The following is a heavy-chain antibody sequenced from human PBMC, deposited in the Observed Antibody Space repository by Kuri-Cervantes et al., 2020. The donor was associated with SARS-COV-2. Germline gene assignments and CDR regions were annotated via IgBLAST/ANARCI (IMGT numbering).Heavy chain of an antibody. Sequence: SETLSLTCAVYGGSFSGYYWSWIRQPPGKGLEWIGGINHSASTNYNPSLKSRVTISVDTSKNQFFLKLSSVTAADTAVYYCSRLVRRRMALRNYYYYGMDVWGQGTTVTVSS. J-gene: IGHJ6*02. D-gene: IGHD5-12*01. CDR2: INHSAST. CDR3: SRLVRRRMALRNYYYYGMDV. CDR1: GGSFSGYY. V-gene: IGHV4-34*01.